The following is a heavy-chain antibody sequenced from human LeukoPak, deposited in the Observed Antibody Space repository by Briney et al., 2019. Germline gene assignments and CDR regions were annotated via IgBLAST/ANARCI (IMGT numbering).Heavy chain of an antibody. D-gene: IGHD3-10*01. V-gene: IGHV1-18*01. Sequence: ASVKVSCKASGYTFSSYGISWVRQAPSQALEWMGCISGYNGNTNYAQKLQGRVTMTTDTSTSTAYMELRSLRSDDTAVYYCARESPSITMVRGVMDVFDIWGQGTMVTVSS. CDR2: ISGYNGNT. CDR1: GYTFSSYG. CDR3: ARESPSITMVRGVMDVFDI. J-gene: IGHJ3*02.